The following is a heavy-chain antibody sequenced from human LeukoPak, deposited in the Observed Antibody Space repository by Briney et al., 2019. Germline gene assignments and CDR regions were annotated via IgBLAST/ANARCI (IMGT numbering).Heavy chain of an antibody. Sequence: GGSLRLSCAASGFTFTNYAMSWVRQAPGKGLEWAAFIRYDGSNKYYADSVKGRFTISRDNSKNTLYLQMNSLRAEDTAVYYCAKDYRGIAARPYYFDYWGQGTLVTVSS. CDR2: IRYDGSNK. CDR1: GFTFTNYA. CDR3: AKDYRGIAARPYYFDY. V-gene: IGHV3-30*02. J-gene: IGHJ4*02. D-gene: IGHD6-6*01.